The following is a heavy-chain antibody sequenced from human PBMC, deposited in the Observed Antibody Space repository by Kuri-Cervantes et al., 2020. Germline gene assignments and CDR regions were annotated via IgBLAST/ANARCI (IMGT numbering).Heavy chain of an antibody. CDR3: ARVSCSGGSCQVKAKEYYYYYYGMDV. J-gene: IGHJ6*02. CDR2: INAGNGNT. V-gene: IGHV1-3*01. D-gene: IGHD2-15*01. Sequence: ASVKVSCKASGYTFTSYAMHWVRQAPGQRLEWMGWINAGNGNTKYSQKFQGRVTITRDTSASTAYMELSSLRSEDTAVYYCARVSCSGGSCQVKAKEYYYYYYGMDVWGQGTTVTVSS. CDR1: GYTFTSYA.